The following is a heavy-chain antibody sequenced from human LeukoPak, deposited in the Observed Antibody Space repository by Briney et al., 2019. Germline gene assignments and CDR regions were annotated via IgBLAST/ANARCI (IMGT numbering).Heavy chain of an antibody. CDR1: GYTFTSYG. J-gene: IGHJ6*02. V-gene: IGHV1-18*01. CDR2: ISAYNGNT. CDR3: ARHAVVPAALRYYYYGMDV. D-gene: IGHD2-2*01. Sequence: ASVKVSCKASGYTFTSYGISWVRQAPGQGLEWMGWISAYNGNTNYAQKLQGRVTMTTDTSTSTAYMELRSLRSDDTAVYYCARHAVVPAALRYYYYGMDVWGQGTLVTVSS.